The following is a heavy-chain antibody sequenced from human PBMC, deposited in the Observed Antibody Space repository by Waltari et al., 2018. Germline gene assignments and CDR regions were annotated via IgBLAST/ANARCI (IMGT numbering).Heavy chain of an antibody. CDR2: IYYSGST. J-gene: IGHJ6*02. V-gene: IGHV4-59*11. CDR3: ARVRVTTRINYYYYGMDV. CDR1: GGSISSHY. D-gene: IGHD4-17*01. Sequence: QVQLQESGPGLVKPSETLSLTCTVSGGSISSHYWSWIRQPPGKGLEWIGYIYYSGSTKYNPSLKSRVTISVDTSKNQFSLKLSSVTAADTAVYYCARVRVTTRINYYYYGMDVWGQGTTVTVSS.